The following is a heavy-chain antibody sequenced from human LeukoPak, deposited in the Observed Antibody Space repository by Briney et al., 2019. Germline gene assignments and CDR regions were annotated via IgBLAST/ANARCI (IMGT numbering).Heavy chain of an antibody. Sequence: GGSLRLSCAASGFTFSSYSMNWVRQAPGKGLEWVSSISSSSSYIYYADSVKGRFTISRDNAKNLLYLQMNSLRAEDTAVYYCARDQTRYCSGGSCPDAFDIWGQGTMVTVSS. V-gene: IGHV3-21*01. CDR1: GFTFSSYS. J-gene: IGHJ3*02. D-gene: IGHD2-15*01. CDR3: ARDQTRYCSGGSCPDAFDI. CDR2: ISSSSSYI.